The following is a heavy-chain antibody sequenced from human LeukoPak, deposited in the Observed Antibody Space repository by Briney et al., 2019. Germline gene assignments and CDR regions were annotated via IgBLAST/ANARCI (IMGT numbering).Heavy chain of an antibody. CDR1: GGSIGSHY. CDR2: VFYSGTT. D-gene: IGHD3-22*01. J-gene: IGHJ3*02. Sequence: SETLSLTCTVSGGSIGSHYWSWIRQPPGKGLEWIGYVFYSGTTNCNPSLKSRATISVDTSKNQFSLKLSSVTAADTAVYYCARDYYDSRGEAFDIWGLGTMVTVSS. CDR3: ARDYYDSRGEAFDI. V-gene: IGHV4-59*11.